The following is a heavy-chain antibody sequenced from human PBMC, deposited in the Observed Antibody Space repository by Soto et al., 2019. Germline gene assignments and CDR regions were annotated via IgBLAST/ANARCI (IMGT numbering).Heavy chain of an antibody. V-gene: IGHV5-51*01. CDR1: GYRFNNSR. CDR2: IYPGDSDS. CDR3: ARLSHAAPGWFDP. D-gene: IGHD6-25*01. Sequence: PGESLKISCQGSGYRFNNSRIAWVRQMPGKGLEWMGIIYPGDSDSRYSPSFQGQVTISADKSITTAYLQWTSLKASDTAMYYCARLSHAAPGWFDPWGQGTLVTVSS. J-gene: IGHJ5*02.